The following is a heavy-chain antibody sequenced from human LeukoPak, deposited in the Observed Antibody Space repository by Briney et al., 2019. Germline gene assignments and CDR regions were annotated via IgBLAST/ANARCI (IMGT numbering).Heavy chain of an antibody. J-gene: IGHJ4*02. V-gene: IGHV3-7*01. D-gene: IGHD6-19*01. CDR3: VGGSGWLFDY. CDR2: IKKDGSEK. CDR1: GFTFSSYW. Sequence: GGSLRLSCAASGFTFSSYWMFWVRQPPGKGLEWVASIKKDGSEKDYVDSVKGRFTISRDNAENSLSLQMNSLRGDDTAIYYCVGGSGWLFDYWGQGTLVTVSS.